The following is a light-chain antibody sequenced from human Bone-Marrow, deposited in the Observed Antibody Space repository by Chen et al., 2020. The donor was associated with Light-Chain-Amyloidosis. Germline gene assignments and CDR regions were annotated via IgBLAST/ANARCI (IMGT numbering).Light chain of an antibody. V-gene: IGLV2-14*01. J-gene: IGLJ1*01. CDR3: SAYTSTNALV. CDR1: SSDVGGDNH. CDR2: EVT. Sequence: QSALTQPASVSGSPGQSITISCTGTSSDVGGDNHVSWYQQHPDKAPKLMIYEVTNRPSWVPVRCSGSKSTTTASLTISGLEAEDEDDYFCSAYTSTNALVFGSGTRVTVL.